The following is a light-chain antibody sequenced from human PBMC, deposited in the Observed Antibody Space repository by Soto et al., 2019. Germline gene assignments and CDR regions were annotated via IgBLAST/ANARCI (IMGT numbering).Light chain of an antibody. J-gene: IGKJ2*01. Sequence: DIQMTQSPSTLSASVGDRVTITWRASQSISSWLAWYQQKPGKAPKLLIYKASSLESGVPSRFSGSGSGTEFTLTISSLKPDDFAIYYWQQYNTYPYTFGQGTKLEIK. V-gene: IGKV1-5*03. CDR3: QQYNTYPYT. CDR1: QSISSW. CDR2: KAS.